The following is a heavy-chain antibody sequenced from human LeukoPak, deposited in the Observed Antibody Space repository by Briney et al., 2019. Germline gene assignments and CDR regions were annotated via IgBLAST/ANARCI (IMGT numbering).Heavy chain of an antibody. CDR2: ISGSSGYT. CDR1: GFTFSTYL. J-gene: IGHJ4*02. Sequence: GRSLRLSCAASGFTFSTYLMTWARQAPGKGREWVSIISGSSGYTYYADSVKGRFTISRDNSKNTLFLQMNSLRAEDTAVYYCAKIAGFGEWGPNYFDYWGQGTLVTVSS. D-gene: IGHD3-10*01. CDR3: AKIAGFGEWGPNYFDY. V-gene: IGHV3-23*01.